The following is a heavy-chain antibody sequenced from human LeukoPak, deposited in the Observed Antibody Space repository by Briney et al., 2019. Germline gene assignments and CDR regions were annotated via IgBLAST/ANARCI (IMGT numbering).Heavy chain of an antibody. CDR2: INPNSGGT. V-gene: IGHV1-2*06. Sequence: ASVKVSCKASGYTFTCYYMHWVRQAPGQGLEWMGRINPNSGGTNYAQKFQGRVTMTRDTSISTAYMELSRLRSDDTAVYYCASLRITMVRGVIKTRDFDYWGQGTLVTVSS. CDR3: ASLRITMVRGVIKTRDFDY. CDR1: GYTFTCYY. D-gene: IGHD3-10*01. J-gene: IGHJ4*02.